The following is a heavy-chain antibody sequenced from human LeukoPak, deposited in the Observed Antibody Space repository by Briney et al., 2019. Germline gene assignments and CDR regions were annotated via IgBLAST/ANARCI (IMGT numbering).Heavy chain of an antibody. CDR2: ISGSGGST. CDR3: ARGGWYGDYYFDY. V-gene: IGHV3-23*01. D-gene: IGHD4-17*01. CDR1: GFTFSSYA. Sequence: PGGSLRLSCAASGFTFSSYAMSWVRQAPGKGLEWVSAISGSGGSTYYADSVKGRFTISRDNAKNSLYLQMNSLRAEDTAVYYCARGGWYGDYYFDYWGQGTLVTVSS. J-gene: IGHJ4*02.